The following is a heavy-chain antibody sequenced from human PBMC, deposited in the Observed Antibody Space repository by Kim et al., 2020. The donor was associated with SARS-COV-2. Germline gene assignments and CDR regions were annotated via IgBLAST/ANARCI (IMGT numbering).Heavy chain of an antibody. CDR1: GYTLTELS. V-gene: IGHV1-24*01. Sequence: ASVKVSCKVSGYTLTELSMHWVRQAPGKGLEWMGGFDPEDGETIYAQKFQGRVTMTEDTSTDTAYMELSSLRSEDTAVYYCATLDGIGYSGYAFLPPIQYYFDYWGQGTLVTVSS. J-gene: IGHJ4*02. CDR2: FDPEDGET. D-gene: IGHD5-12*01. CDR3: ATLDGIGYSGYAFLPPIQYYFDY.